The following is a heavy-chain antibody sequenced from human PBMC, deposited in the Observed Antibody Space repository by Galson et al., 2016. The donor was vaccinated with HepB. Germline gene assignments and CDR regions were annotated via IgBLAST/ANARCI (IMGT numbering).Heavy chain of an antibody. J-gene: IGHJ4*02. V-gene: IGHV3-23*01. CDR1: GFTFSSFA. CDR3: ARGYSGYIGGYFDY. D-gene: IGHD5-12*01. Sequence: SLRLSCAASGFTFSSFAMSWVRQAPGKGLEWVSAISGTGGTTYYADSVKGRFTISRDNSKNTLYLQMNSLRAEDTAVDYCARGYSGYIGGYFDYWGQGTLVTVSS. CDR2: ISGTGGTT.